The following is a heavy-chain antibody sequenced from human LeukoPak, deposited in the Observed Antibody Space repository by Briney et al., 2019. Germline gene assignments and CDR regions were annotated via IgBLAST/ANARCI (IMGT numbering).Heavy chain of an antibody. CDR2: ISSSSTTM. CDR1: RFIFSHYG. J-gene: IGHJ4*02. CDR3: ARGSHYYGTTIIPLDY. Sequence: GGSLRLSCVASRFIFSHYGMNWVRQAPGKGLEWISYISSSSTTMYYADSVKGRFTISRDNAKNSLYLQMNSLRAEDTAVYYCARGSHYYGTTIIPLDYWGQGTLVTVSS. V-gene: IGHV3-48*01. D-gene: IGHD3-10*01.